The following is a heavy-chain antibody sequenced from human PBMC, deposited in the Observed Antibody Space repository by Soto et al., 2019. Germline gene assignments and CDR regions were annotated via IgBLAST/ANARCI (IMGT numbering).Heavy chain of an antibody. D-gene: IGHD3-10*01. CDR1: GGSIGSYY. J-gene: IGHJ5*01. CDR3: ARGLGP. CDR2: IYHSGTT. V-gene: IGHV4-59*12. Sequence: SETLSLTCTVSGGSIGSYYWSWIRQPPGKGLEWIGHIYHSGTTYYNPSLKSRVTISVDRSKNQFSLKLSSVTAAVSSVYYCARGLGPWGQGTLVTVSS.